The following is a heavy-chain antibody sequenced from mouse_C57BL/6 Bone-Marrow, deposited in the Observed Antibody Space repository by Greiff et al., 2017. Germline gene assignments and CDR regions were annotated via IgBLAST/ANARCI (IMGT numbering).Heavy chain of an antibody. CDR1: GYSFTGYF. CDR3: ARGDWDTVFDY. V-gene: IGHV1-20*01. CDR2: INPYNGDN. Sequence: EVQVVESGPELVKPGDSVKISCKASGYSFTGYFMNWVMQSHGKSLEWIGRINPYNGDNYYNQKFKGKATLTVDKASSTAHMELRSLTAEDSAVDYCARGDWDTVFDYWGQGTTLTVSS. J-gene: IGHJ2*01. D-gene: IGHD4-1*01.